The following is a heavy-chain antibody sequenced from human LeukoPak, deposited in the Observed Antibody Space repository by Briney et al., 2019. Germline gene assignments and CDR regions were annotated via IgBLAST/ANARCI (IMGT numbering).Heavy chain of an antibody. CDR2: ISNTGNTK. Sequence: GGSLRLSCAASGFTFSDYSMTWIRQAPGKGLEWVSYISNTGNTKYYVDSVKGRFTISRDNSKNSLYLQMNSLRAEDTALYYCAKDSFQGYCSGGSCYPTLGMDVWGQGTTVTVSS. J-gene: IGHJ6*02. V-gene: IGHV3-11*01. CDR3: AKDSFQGYCSGGSCYPTLGMDV. CDR1: GFTFSDYS. D-gene: IGHD2-15*01.